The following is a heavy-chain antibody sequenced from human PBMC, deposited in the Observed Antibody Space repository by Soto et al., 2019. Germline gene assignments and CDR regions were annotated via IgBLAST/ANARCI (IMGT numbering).Heavy chain of an antibody. V-gene: IGHV6-1*01. Sequence: SQTRSLTCAISGDSVSSNSAGWNWVRQTPSRGLEWLGRTYYKSKWFNNYAVSVKSRITINPDTSQNQFSLHLDSVTPEDTAVYFCARGSWDDVSGHYYMDVWGKGTTVTVSS. CDR3: ARGSWDDVSGHYYMDV. CDR1: GDSVSSNSAG. J-gene: IGHJ6*03. CDR2: TYYKSKWFN. D-gene: IGHD5-12*01.